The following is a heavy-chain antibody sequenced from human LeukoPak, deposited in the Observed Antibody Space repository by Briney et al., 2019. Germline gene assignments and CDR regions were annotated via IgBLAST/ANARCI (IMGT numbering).Heavy chain of an antibody. V-gene: IGHV4-4*07. CDR3: ARVQWELPTYYYYGMDV. Sequence: SETLSLTCTVSGGSISSYYWSWIRQPAGKGLEWIGRIYTSGSTNYNPSLKSRVTISVDTSKNQFSLRLSSVTAADTAVYYCARVQWELPTYYYYGMDVWGQGTTVTVSS. CDR2: IYTSGST. D-gene: IGHD1-26*01. J-gene: IGHJ6*02. CDR1: GGSISSYY.